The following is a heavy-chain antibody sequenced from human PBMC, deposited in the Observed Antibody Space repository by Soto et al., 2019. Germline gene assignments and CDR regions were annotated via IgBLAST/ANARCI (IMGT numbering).Heavy chain of an antibody. D-gene: IGHD1-26*01. CDR2: ISGSGGST. V-gene: IGHV3-23*01. CDR1: GFTFSSYA. J-gene: IGHJ4*02. Sequence: EVQLLESGGGLVQPGGSLRLSCAASGFTFSSYAMRWVRQAPGKGLEWVSAISGSGGSTYYADSVKGRFTISRDNSKNTQYLQMNSLRAEDTAVYYCARRGSGSYYDCWGQGTLVTVSS. CDR3: ARRGSGSYYDC.